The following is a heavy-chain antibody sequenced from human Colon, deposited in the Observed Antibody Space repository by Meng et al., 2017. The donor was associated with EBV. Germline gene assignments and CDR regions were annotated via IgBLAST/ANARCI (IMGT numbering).Heavy chain of an antibody. CDR1: GGSMSSGNYY. CDR3: ASFDHIPRRNYFDY. CDR2: IHHSGSA. V-gene: IGHV4-30-4*01. Sequence: GQLQRSGPGLVEPSQPLSLTCPVSGGSMSSGNYYWSWIRQPPGKGLEWIGYIHHSGSAYYNPSLKSRVSISVDTSKNQFSLNLNSMTAADTAVYYCASFDHIPRRNYFDYWGQGTLVTVSS. J-gene: IGHJ4*02. D-gene: IGHD2-21*01.